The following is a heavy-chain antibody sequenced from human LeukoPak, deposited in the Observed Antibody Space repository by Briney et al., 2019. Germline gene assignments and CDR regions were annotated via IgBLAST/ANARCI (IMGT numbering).Heavy chain of an antibody. CDR1: EFSFWKYS. CDR3: AGTYGSGSYHLDN. CDR2: ISTSTTTT. V-gene: IGHV3-48*01. D-gene: IGHD3-10*01. J-gene: IGHJ4*02. Sequence: GGSLRLSCTALEFSFWKYSMSWVRQAPGKGLEWVSYISTSTTTTYYANSVRGRFTISRDNVKNSLYLQMDSLRAEDSAVYYCAGTYGSGSYHLDNWGQGTLVTVSS.